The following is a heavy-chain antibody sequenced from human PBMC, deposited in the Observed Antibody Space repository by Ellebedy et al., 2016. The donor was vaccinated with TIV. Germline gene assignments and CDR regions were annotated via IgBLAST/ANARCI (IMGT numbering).Heavy chain of an antibody. Sequence: GESLKISCAASGITFSSYTMSWVRQAPGKGLEWVSAIRGSGGSTFYADSVKGRFTISRDNSKNTLYLQMNSLRAEDTAVYYCTKSSLVGATYSSDFWGQGTLVTVSP. D-gene: IGHD1-26*01. CDR1: GITFSSYT. J-gene: IGHJ4*02. CDR2: IRGSGGST. CDR3: TKSSLVGATYSSDF. V-gene: IGHV3-23*01.